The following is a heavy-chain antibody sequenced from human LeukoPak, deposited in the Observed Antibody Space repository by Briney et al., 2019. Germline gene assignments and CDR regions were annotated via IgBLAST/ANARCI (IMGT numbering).Heavy chain of an antibody. CDR2: IRYDGSNK. V-gene: IGHV3-30*02. CDR1: GFTFSSYG. Sequence: GGSLRLSCAASGFTFSSYGMHWVRQAPGKGLEWVAFIRYDGSNKYYADSVKGRSTISRDNAKNSLYLQMNSLRAEDTAVYYCARTLVGATRPYYFDYWGQGTLVTVSS. D-gene: IGHD1-26*01. CDR3: ARTLVGATRPYYFDY. J-gene: IGHJ4*02.